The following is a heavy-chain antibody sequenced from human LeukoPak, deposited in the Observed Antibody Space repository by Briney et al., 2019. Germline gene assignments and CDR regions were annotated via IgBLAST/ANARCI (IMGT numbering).Heavy chain of an antibody. J-gene: IGHJ6*03. CDR2: ISAYNGNT. D-gene: IGHD1-26*01. Sequence: ASVKVSCKASGYTFTSYGISWVRQAPGQGLEWMGWISAYNGNTNYAQKLQGRVTMTTDTSTSTAYMELGSLRSDDTAVYYCARDTGATPAYYYYYMDVWGKGTTVTVSS. CDR3: ARDTGATPAYYYYYMDV. CDR1: GYTFTSYG. V-gene: IGHV1-18*01.